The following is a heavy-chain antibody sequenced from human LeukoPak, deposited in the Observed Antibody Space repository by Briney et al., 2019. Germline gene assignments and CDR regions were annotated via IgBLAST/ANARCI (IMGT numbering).Heavy chain of an antibody. CDR1: GGSISSGSYY. Sequence: SETLSLTCTVSGGSISSGSYYWSWIRQPAGKGLEWIGRIYTSGSTNYNPSLKSRVTISVDTSKNQFTLKLSSVTAADTAVYYCARGRKARNGWLQPRYYFDYWGQGTLVTVSS. V-gene: IGHV4-61*02. CDR2: IYTSGST. D-gene: IGHD5-24*01. J-gene: IGHJ4*02. CDR3: ARGRKARNGWLQPRYYFDY.